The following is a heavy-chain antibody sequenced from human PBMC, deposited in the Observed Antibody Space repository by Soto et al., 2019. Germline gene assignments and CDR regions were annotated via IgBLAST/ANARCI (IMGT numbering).Heavy chain of an antibody. V-gene: IGHV4-30-4*01. D-gene: IGHD2-15*01. CDR1: GGSISRGHYS. Sequence: TRSVPCSVSGGSISRGHYSWSWIRQPPGKGLEWIGNIYYSGNTYYNPSLKSRLIISIDTSKNQCSLKVGAVTAADTAVYYCASSAVDFMGCRGRGPTGTVSS. J-gene: IGHJ6*01. CDR2: IYYSGNT. CDR3: ASSAVDFMGC.